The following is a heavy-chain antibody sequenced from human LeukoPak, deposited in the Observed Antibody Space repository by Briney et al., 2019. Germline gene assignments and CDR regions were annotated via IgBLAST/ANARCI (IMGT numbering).Heavy chain of an antibody. CDR2: ISGSGGST. J-gene: IGHJ3*02. CDR1: GFTFSSYA. V-gene: IGHV3-23*01. Sequence: QTGGSLRLSCAASGFTFSSYAMSWVRQAPGKGLEWVSAISGSGGSTYYADSVKGRFTISRDNSKNTLYPQMNSLRAEDTAVYYCAKRDGDMGAFDIWGQGTMVTVSS. D-gene: IGHD2-15*01. CDR3: AKRDGDMGAFDI.